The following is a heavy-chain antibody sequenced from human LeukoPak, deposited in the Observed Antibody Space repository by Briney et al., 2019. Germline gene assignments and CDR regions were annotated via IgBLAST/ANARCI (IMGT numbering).Heavy chain of an antibody. Sequence: PGGSLRLSCAASGFTFSDYYMSWIRQAPGKGLEWVSSISSSSSYIYYADSVKGRFTISRDNAKNSLYLQMNSLRAEDTAVYYCARVVVVGWYMDVWGKGTTVTVSS. J-gene: IGHJ6*03. CDR3: ARVVVVGWYMDV. CDR1: GFTFSDYY. D-gene: IGHD2-2*01. V-gene: IGHV3-11*06. CDR2: ISSSSSYI.